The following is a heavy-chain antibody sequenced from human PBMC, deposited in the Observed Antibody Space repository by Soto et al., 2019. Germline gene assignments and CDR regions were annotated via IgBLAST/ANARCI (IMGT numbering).Heavy chain of an antibody. CDR1: RVIFSTYG. Sequence: GGSLRLSCAASRVIFSTYGMNWVRLAPGKGLEWVSYISSTGSPIYYANSVKGRFTISVDTSKNQFSLKLSSVTAADTAVYYCATRLPTDYWGPGNLVTVSS. J-gene: IGHJ4*02. CDR2: ISSTGSPI. D-gene: IGHD4-17*01. CDR3: ATRLPTDY. V-gene: IGHV3-48*01.